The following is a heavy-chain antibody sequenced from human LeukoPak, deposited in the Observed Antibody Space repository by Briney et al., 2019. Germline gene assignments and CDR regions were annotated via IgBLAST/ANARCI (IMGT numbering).Heavy chain of an antibody. CDR3: ARVRNSYSSSSVGFDL. J-gene: IGHJ2*01. CDR2: INHSGST. D-gene: IGHD6-6*01. CDR1: GGSFSGYY. V-gene: IGHV4-34*01. Sequence: SETLSLTCAVYGGSFSGYYWSWIRQPPGKGLEWIGEINHSGSTNYNPSLKSRVTISVDTSKNQFSLKLSSVTAADTAVYYCARVRNSYSSSSVGFDLWGRGTLVTVSS.